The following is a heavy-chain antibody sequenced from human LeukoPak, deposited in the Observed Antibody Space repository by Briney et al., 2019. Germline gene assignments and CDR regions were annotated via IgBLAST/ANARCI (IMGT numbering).Heavy chain of an antibody. V-gene: IGHV4-34*01. CDR1: GGSFSGYY. CDR3: ARGQPPYSAGGTYYAGGFYYSDI. J-gene: IGHJ4*02. CDR2: INHSGSA. Sequence: SETLSLTCAVYGGSFSGYYWSWIRQTPGKGLEWIGEINHSGSAKYKPSLKSRVTISVTLSKNQFSLDLSSVTAADTGVYYCARGQPPYSAGGTYYAGGFYYSDIWGQGTLDTVSS. D-gene: IGHD3-10*01.